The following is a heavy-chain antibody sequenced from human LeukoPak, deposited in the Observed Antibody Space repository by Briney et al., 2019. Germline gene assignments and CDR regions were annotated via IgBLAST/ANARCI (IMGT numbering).Heavy chain of an antibody. CDR2: IYSGDSDT. CDR3: ARRQGCSSTSCPPDY. CDR1: GYSFTTYW. V-gene: IGHV5-51*01. Sequence: GESLQIPGRGSGYSFTTYWIGWVRQMPRKGLEGMGIIYSGDSDTRYTPSFQGQVTMSADKSINTAYLQWSSLKASDTAIYYCARRQGCSSTSCPPDYWGQGTLVTVSS. J-gene: IGHJ4*02. D-gene: IGHD2-2*01.